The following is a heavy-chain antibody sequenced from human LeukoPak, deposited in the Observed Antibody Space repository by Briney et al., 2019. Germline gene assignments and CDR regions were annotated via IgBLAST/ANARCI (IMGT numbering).Heavy chain of an antibody. CDR2: INQSGST. CDR1: GFTFSSYW. D-gene: IGHD1-26*01. J-gene: IGHJ4*02. V-gene: IGHV4-34*01. Sequence: GSLRLSCAASGFTFSSYWMHWVRQAPGKGLVWIGEINQSGSTNYNPSLKSRVTISIDTSKNQFSLNLSSVTAADTAVYYCARSWATRYSGTYVPHWGQGTLVTVSS. CDR3: ARSWATRYSGTYVPH.